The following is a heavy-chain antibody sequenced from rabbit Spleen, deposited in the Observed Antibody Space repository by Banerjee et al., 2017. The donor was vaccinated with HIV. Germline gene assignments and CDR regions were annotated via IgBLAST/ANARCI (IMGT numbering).Heavy chain of an antibody. V-gene: IGHV1S45*01. CDR3: ARDSGSYDYIDVYFNL. CDR2: IYTDNIKN. J-gene: IGHJ4*01. CDR1: GFSFSSSYD. Sequence: QEQLVESGGGLVKPGASLTLICTASGFSFSSSYDMCWVRQAPGKGLEWIGCIYTDNIKNYYASWAKGRFTISKTSSTTVTLQMTSLTAADTATYFCARDSGSYDYIDVYFNLWGPGTLVTVS. D-gene: IGHD6-1*01.